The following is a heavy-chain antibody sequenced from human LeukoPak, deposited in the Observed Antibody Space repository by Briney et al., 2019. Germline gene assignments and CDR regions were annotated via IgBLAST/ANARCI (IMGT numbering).Heavy chain of an antibody. J-gene: IGHJ5*02. CDR1: GFTFSDYY. CDR2: ISSSGSTI. D-gene: IGHD2-2*02. V-gene: IGHV3-11*04. Sequence: GGSLRLSCAASGFTFSDYYMSWIRQAPGKGLEWVSYISSSGSTIYYADSVKGRFTISRDSAKNSLYLQMNSLRAEDTAVYYCARVRRIVVPAAIRYQNWFDPWGQGTLVTVSS. CDR3: ARVRRIVVPAAIRYQNWFDP.